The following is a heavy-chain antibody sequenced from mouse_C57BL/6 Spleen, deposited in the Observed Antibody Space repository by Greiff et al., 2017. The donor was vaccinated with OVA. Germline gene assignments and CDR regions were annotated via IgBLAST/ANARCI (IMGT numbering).Heavy chain of an antibody. Sequence: QVQLQQPGAELVKPGASVKLSCKASGYTFTSYWMHWVKQRPGQGLEWIGMIHPNSGSTNYNEKFKSKATLTVDKSSSTAYMQLSSLTSEDSAVYYWARSGVYYGSSYDYWGQGTTLTVSS. D-gene: IGHD1-1*01. CDR3: ARSGVYYGSSYDY. V-gene: IGHV1-64*01. CDR1: GYTFTSYW. CDR2: IHPNSGST. J-gene: IGHJ2*01.